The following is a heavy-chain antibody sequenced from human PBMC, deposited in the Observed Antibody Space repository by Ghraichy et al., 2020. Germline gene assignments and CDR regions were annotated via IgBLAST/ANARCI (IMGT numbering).Heavy chain of an antibody. D-gene: IGHD3-10*01. CDR3: AKVLRPGTMVRGVSYYYYYMDV. J-gene: IGHJ6*03. V-gene: IGHV3-23*01. CDR1: GFTFSSYA. CDR2: ISGSGGST. Sequence: GGSLRLSCAASGFTFSSYAMSWVRQAPGKGLEWVSAISGSGGSTYYADSVKGRFTISRDNSKNTLYLQMNSLRAEDTAVYYCAKVLRPGTMVRGVSYYYYYMDVWGKGTTVTVSS.